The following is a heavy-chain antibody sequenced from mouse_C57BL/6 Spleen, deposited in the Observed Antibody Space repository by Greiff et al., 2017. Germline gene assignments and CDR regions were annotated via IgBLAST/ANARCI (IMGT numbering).Heavy chain of an antibody. D-gene: IGHD1-1*01. J-gene: IGHJ4*01. CDR3: TRAVYYGSGAMDY. CDR2: ISSGGDYI. Sequence: EVHLVESGEGLVKPGGSLKLSCAASGFTFSSYAMSWVRQTPEKRLEWVAYISSGGDYIYYADTVKGRFTISRDNARKTLYLQMSGLKSEDTAMYYCTRAVYYGSGAMDYWGQGTSVTVSS. V-gene: IGHV5-9-1*02. CDR1: GFTFSSYA.